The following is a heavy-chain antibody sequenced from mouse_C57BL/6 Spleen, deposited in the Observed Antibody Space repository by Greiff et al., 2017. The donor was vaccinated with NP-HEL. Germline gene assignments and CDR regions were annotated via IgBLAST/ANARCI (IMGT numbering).Heavy chain of an antibody. CDR1: GYAFSSSW. Sequence: VQLQQSGPELVKPGASVKISCKASGYAFSSSWMNWVKQRPGKGLEWIGRIYPGDGDTNYNGKFKGKATLTADKSSSTAYMQLSSLTSEDSAVYFCARSNYGKGVPYFDVWGTGTTVTVSS. CDR2: IYPGDGDT. J-gene: IGHJ1*03. V-gene: IGHV1-82*01. D-gene: IGHD2-1*01. CDR3: ARSNYGKGVPYFDV.